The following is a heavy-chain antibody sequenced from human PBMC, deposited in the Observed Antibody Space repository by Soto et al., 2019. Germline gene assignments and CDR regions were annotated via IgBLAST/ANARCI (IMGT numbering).Heavy chain of an antibody. CDR2: INPSGGST. D-gene: IGHD1-1*01. V-gene: IGHV1-46*01. CDR1: GYTFTNYF. J-gene: IGHJ6*02. Sequence: SVKVSCKASGYTFTNYFIHWVRQAPGQGLEWMGIINPSGGSTRYAQKFQGRVTMTRDTSTSTVYMELSSLRSGDTAVYYCARDFLDKTGDHFFQLDVWGQGTTVTVSS. CDR3: ARDFLDKTGDHFFQLDV.